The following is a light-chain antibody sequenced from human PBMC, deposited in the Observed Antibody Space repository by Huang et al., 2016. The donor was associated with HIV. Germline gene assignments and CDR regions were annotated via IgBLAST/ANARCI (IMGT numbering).Light chain of an antibody. Sequence: DIQLTQSPSAMSASLGDRVFITCQASQGIANYLAWFQQKPGGAPKRLIYAASSLQSGVPSRFSGSGSGTKFTLTIGRLQPEDFATYYCLQHHGYPRTFGQGTKV. J-gene: IGKJ1*01. CDR1: QGIANY. CDR2: AAS. CDR3: LQHHGYPRT. V-gene: IGKV1-17*03.